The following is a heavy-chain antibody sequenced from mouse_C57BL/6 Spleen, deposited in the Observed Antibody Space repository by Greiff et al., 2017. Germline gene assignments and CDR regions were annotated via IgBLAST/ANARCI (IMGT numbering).Heavy chain of an antibody. CDR3: THYYGTSRDY. J-gene: IGHJ4*01. V-gene: IGHV1-15*01. CDR1: GYTFTDYE. D-gene: IGHD1-1*01. CDR2: IDPETGGT. Sequence: QVQLQQSGAELVRPGASVTLSCKASGYTFTDYEMHWVKQTHVHGLEWIGAIDPETGGTAYNQKFKGKAILTADKSSSPADMELRSLTSEDSAVYYCTHYYGTSRDYWGQGTSVTVSS.